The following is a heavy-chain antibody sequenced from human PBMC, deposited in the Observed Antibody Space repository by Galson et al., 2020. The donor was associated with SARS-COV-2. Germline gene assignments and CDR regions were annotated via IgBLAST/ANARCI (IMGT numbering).Heavy chain of an antibody. V-gene: IGHV3-21*01. CDR2: ISSSSSYI. J-gene: IGHJ4*02. CDR1: GFTFSSYS. D-gene: IGHD3-9*01. Sequence: NSGGSLRLSCAASGFTFSSYSMNWVRQAPGKGLEWVSSISSSSSYIYYADSVKGRFTISRDNAKNSLYLQMNSLRAEDTAVYYCARDRTYDILTDPFDYWGQGTLVTVSS. CDR3: ARDRTYDILTDPFDY.